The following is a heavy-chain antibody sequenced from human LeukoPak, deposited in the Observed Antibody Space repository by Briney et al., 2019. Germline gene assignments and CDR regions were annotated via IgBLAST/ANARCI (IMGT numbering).Heavy chain of an antibody. V-gene: IGHV1-2*02. CDR2: INPNSGGT. CDR3: ARGWRSSSWYEYYYYYGMDV. D-gene: IGHD6-13*01. Sequence: ASVKVSCKASGYTFTGYYMHWVRQAPGQGLEWMGWINPNSGGTNYAQKFQGRVTMTTDTSTSTAYMELRSLRSDDTAVYYCARGWRSSSWYEYYYYYGMDVWGQGTTVTVSS. J-gene: IGHJ6*02. CDR1: GYTFTGYY.